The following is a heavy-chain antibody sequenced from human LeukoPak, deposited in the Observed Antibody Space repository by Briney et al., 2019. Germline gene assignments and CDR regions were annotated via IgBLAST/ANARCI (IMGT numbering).Heavy chain of an antibody. D-gene: IGHD2-8*01. J-gene: IGHJ4*02. Sequence: GGSLRLSCAASGFTFSNYWMSWVRQAPGKGLEWVASIHQHGNEKYFVDSVRGRFTISRDNAKNSLYLQMSSLRAEDTAVYYCATLNGPLFEYWGQGTLVTVSP. CDR1: GFTFSNYW. CDR2: IHQHGNEK. V-gene: IGHV3-7*01. CDR3: ATLNGPLFEY.